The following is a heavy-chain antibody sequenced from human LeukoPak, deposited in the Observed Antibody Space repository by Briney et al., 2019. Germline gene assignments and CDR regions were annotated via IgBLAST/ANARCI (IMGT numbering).Heavy chain of an antibody. V-gene: IGHV3-30*01. D-gene: IGHD3-10*01. Sequence: GGSPRLSCAASGFIFSNYAMHWVRQAPGKGLEWVALISSDGSKTYHADSVKARFSISRDNSKNTLYLQLNSLRAEDTSVYYCARDSTYWYDSGSSGPHYFDYWGQGTLVTVSS. CDR2: ISSDGSKT. CDR1: GFIFSNYA. J-gene: IGHJ4*02. CDR3: ARDSTYWYDSGSSGPHYFDY.